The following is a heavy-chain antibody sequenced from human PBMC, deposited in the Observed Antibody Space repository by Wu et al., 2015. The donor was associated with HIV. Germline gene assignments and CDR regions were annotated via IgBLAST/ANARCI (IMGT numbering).Heavy chain of an antibody. CDR1: GGTFSSYA. CDR2: IIPIFATP. Sequence: QVQLVQSGAEVKKPGSSVKVSCKASGGTFSSYAISWVRQAPGQGLEWMGGIIPIFATPNYAQKFQGRVTITANESTSTAYMELSSLRSEDTAVYYCARGVQKLVMAASEFWGQGTLVTVSS. J-gene: IGHJ4*02. D-gene: IGHD3-22*01. V-gene: IGHV1-69*13. CDR3: ARGVQKLVMAASEF.